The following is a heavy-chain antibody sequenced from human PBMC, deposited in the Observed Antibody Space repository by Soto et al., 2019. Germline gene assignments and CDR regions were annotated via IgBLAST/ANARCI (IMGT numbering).Heavy chain of an antibody. CDR3: ARVQMTTVTNELRNYYYYYMDV. CDR2: MNPNSGNT. J-gene: IGHJ6*03. D-gene: IGHD4-17*01. V-gene: IGHV1-8*01. CDR1: GYTFTSYD. Sequence: ASVKVSCKASGYTFTSYDINWVRQATGQGLEWMGWMNPNSGNTGYAQKFQGRVTMTRNTSISTAYMELSSLRSEDTAVYYCARVQMTTVTNELRNYYYYYMDVWGKGTTVTVSS.